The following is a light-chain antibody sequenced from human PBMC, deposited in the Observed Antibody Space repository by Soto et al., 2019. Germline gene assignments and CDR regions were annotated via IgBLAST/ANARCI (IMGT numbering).Light chain of an antibody. CDR2: AAS. Sequence: DIQITQSPTSLSASVGDRVTITCRASQGIRNYVAWYQQIPGKAPKLRIYAASTLQPGVPSRFSGSGSGTDFTLTITGLQPEDVATYSGQKYSSVPVFGPGTKVEI. J-gene: IGKJ3*01. V-gene: IGKV1-27*01. CDR1: QGIRNY. CDR3: QKYSSVPV.